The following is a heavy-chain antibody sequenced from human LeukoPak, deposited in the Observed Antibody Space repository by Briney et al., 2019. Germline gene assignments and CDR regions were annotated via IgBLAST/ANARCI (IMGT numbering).Heavy chain of an antibody. V-gene: IGHV3-23*01. CDR1: GFTFNNYA. D-gene: IGHD2-15*01. CDR2: ISISGSST. J-gene: IGHJ4*02. CDR3: ARDGWWGLDY. Sequence: GGSLRLSWAASGFTFNNYAMTWVRQAPGKGLEVVSGISISGSSTYYAASVKGRFTISRDNSKNTLYLQMNSLRAEDTAVYYCARDGWWGLDYWGQGTLVTVSS.